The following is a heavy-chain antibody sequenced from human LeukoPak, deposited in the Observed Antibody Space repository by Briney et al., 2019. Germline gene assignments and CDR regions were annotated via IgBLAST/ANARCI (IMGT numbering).Heavy chain of an antibody. CDR2: ISESSGNT. V-gene: IGHV3-23*01. Sequence: GGSLRPSCAASGFTFSSYAMAWVRQAPGKGLEWVSGISESSGNTYYADSVQGRFTISRDNSKNTLYLQMNSLRAEDTAVYYCAKGLTPGRLRYGVDVWGQGTTVTVSS. J-gene: IGHJ6*02. CDR3: AKGLTPGRLRYGVDV. CDR1: GFTFSSYA. D-gene: IGHD6-25*01.